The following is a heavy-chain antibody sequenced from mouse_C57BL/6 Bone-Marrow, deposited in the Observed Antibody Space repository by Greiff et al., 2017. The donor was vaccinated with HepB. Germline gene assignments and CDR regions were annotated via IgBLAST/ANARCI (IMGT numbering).Heavy chain of an antibody. CDR2: ISYDGSN. V-gene: IGHV3-6*01. CDR3: AKEEASSSYGAMDY. J-gene: IGHJ4*01. D-gene: IGHD1-1*01. Sequence: EVQVVESGPGLVKPSQSLSLTCSVTGYSITSGYYWNWIRQFPGNKLEWMGYISYDGSNNYNPSLKNRISITRDTSKNQFFLKLNSVTTEDTATYYCAKEEASSSYGAMDYWGQGTSVTVSS. CDR1: GYSITSGYY.